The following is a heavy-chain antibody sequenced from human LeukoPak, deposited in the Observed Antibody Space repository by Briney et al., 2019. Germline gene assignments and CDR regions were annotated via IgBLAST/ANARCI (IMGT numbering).Heavy chain of an antibody. V-gene: IGHV4-31*03. J-gene: IGHJ4*02. D-gene: IGHD1-26*01. CDR3: ASRVGARFDY. Sequence: PSETLSLTCTVSGGSISSGGYYWSWFRQHPGKGLEWIGYIYYSGSTYYNPSLKSRVTISVDTSKNQFSLKLSSVTAADTAVYYCASRVGARFDYWGQGTLVTVSS. CDR1: GGSISSGGYY. CDR2: IYYSGST.